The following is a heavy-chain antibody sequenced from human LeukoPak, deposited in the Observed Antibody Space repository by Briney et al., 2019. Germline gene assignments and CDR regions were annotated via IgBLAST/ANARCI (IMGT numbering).Heavy chain of an antibody. Sequence: PGGSLRLSCAASGFTFSEHYMDWVRQTPGRGLEWNGRTRNKANSYSTEYAASVKGRFTISRDVSKNSLYLQMSSLKTEDTAVYFCARGETATFRGPYFDYWGQGTLVTVSS. V-gene: IGHV3-72*01. D-gene: IGHD5-24*01. CDR2: TRNKANSYST. CDR1: GFTFSEHY. CDR3: ARGETATFRGPYFDY. J-gene: IGHJ4*02.